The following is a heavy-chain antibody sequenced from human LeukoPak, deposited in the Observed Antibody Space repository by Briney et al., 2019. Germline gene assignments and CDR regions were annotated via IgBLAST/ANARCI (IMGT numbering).Heavy chain of an antibody. J-gene: IGHJ3*02. V-gene: IGHV4-59*12. CDR2: IYYSGST. D-gene: IGHD1-26*01. CDR3: ATEIPGSYRNHDAFDI. CDR1: GGSISSYY. Sequence: SETLSLTCTVSGGSISSYYWSWIRQPPGKGLEWIGYIYYSGSTNYNPSLKSRVTISVDTSKNQFSLKLSSITAADTAMYYCATEIPGSYRNHDAFDIWGQGTMVTVSS.